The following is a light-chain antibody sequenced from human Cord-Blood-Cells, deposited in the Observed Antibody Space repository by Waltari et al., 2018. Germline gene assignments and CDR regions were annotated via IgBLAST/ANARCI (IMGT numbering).Light chain of an antibody. CDR3: QQSYSTPPFT. CDR1: QSIISY. J-gene: IGKJ3*01. Sequence: IQMIHSPSFLFASGADRVTITCRASQSIISYLNWYQQKPGKSPKLLIYAASSLQSGVPSRFSGSGSWTDFTLTISSLQPEDFATYYCQQSYSTPPFTFGPGTKVDIK. V-gene: IGKV1-39*01. CDR2: AAS.